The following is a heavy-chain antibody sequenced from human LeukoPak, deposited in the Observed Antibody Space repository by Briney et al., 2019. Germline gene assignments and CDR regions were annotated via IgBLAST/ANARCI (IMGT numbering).Heavy chain of an antibody. J-gene: IGHJ4*02. CDR2: INEDGSIT. CDR3: GRDLGGRSGY. CDR1: GFTFRTYW. V-gene: IGHV3-74*01. Sequence: GGCLGLSCAGSGFTFRTYWMDLGRQVQGVVLVWVSRINEDGSITNYADSVKGRFSISRDNAKNTLYLQMNSLRAEDTAVYYCGRDLGGRSGYWGQGTLVTVSS. D-gene: IGHD1-26*01.